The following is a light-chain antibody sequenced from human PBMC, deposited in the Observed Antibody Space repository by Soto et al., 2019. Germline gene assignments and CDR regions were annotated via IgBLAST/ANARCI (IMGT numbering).Light chain of an antibody. CDR1: TSDVGGYNY. CDR2: EVS. J-gene: IGLJ1*01. Sequence: QSALTQPASVSGSPGQSITISCTGTTSDVGGYNYVSWYQQHPGKAPKPMIYEVSNRPSGVSNRVSGSKSGHTASLTISVLQAEDEADYYCSSYTSSSTPYVFGTGTKLTVL. CDR3: SSYTSSSTPYV. V-gene: IGLV2-14*01.